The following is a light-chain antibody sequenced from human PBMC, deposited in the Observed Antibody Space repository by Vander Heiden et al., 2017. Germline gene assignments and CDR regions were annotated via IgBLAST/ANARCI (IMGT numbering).Light chain of an antibody. CDR2: DVS. J-gene: IGLJ1*01. CDR1: SSDFGGYNY. CDR3: SSYTSSSCYV. V-gene: IGLV2-14*01. Sequence: QSALTQPASVSGSPGQSITISCTGTSSDFGGYNYVSWYQQHPGNAPKLMIYDVSNRPSGVSNRFSGSKSGNTASPTISGLQAEDEAYYYCSSYTSSSCYVFGTGTKVTVL.